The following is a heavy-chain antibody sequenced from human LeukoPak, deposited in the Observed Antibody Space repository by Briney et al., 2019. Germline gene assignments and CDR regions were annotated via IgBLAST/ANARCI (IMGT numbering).Heavy chain of an antibody. V-gene: IGHV4-39*07. J-gene: IGHJ5*02. CDR1: GASISSDSYY. D-gene: IGHD3-22*01. Sequence: SETLSLTCTVSGASISSDSYYWAWIRQPPGKGLEWIASFFYSGAAYYNPSLRGRVTLSVDTSKNQLSLNLRSVTAADTAVYYCAREALSYDSGGYFPRWFDPWGQGTLVTISS. CDR3: AREALSYDSGGYFPRWFDP. CDR2: FFYSGAA.